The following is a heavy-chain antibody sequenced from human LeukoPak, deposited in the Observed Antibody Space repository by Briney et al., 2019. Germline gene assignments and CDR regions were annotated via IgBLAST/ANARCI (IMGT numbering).Heavy chain of an antibody. J-gene: IGHJ4*02. CDR3: ARDSRRSARKLLTVTYFDY. Sequence: ASVKVSCKASGYTFTGYYMHWVRQAPGQGLESMGWINPNSGGTNYAQKFQGRVTMTRDTSISTAYMELSRLRSDDTAVYYCARDSRRSARKLLTVTYFDYWGQGTLVTVSS. CDR1: GYTFTGYY. CDR2: INPNSGGT. V-gene: IGHV1-2*02. D-gene: IGHD4-17*01.